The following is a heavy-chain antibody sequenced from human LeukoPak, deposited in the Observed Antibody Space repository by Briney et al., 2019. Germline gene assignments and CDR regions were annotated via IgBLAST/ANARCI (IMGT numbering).Heavy chain of an antibody. CDR2: ISSSSSYT. V-gene: IGHV3-11*05. CDR1: GFTFSDYY. CDR3: ARDADIAAGGPIDY. Sequence: GGSLRLSCAASGFTFSDYYMSWIRQAPGKGLEWVSYISSSSSYTNYADSVKGRFTISRDNAKNSLYLQMNSLRAEDTAVYYCARDADIAAGGPIDYWGQGTLVTVSS. D-gene: IGHD6-13*01. J-gene: IGHJ4*02.